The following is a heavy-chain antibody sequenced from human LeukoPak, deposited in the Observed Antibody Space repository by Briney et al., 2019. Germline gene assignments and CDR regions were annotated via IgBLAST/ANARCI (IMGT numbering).Heavy chain of an antibody. V-gene: IGHV1-69*05. CDR1: GGTFSSYA. D-gene: IGHD3-22*01. CDR2: IIPIFGTA. J-gene: IGHJ4*02. Sequence: GASVKVSCKASGGTFSSYAISWVRQAPGQGLEWMGGIIPIFGTANYAQKFRGRVTMTRDMSTSTVYMELSSLRSEDTAVYYCARDPKDNTSGYYYFDYWGQGTLVTVSS. CDR3: ARDPKDNTSGYYYFDY.